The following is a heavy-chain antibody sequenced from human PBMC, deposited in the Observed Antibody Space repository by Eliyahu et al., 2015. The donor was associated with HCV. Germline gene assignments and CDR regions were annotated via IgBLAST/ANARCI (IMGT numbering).Heavy chain of an antibody. J-gene: IGHJ4*02. V-gene: IGHV4-59*01. D-gene: IGHD1-26*01. CDR1: XGSISTYY. Sequence: QVQLQESGPRLVKPSETLSLTCTVSXGSISTYYWSWIRPPPGRGLEWIGYTYYSGNINYNPSLRSRVTISVDTSKNQFSLRLSSVTAADTAVYYCARERNTGSYHYFDYWGQGTLVTVSS. CDR2: TYYSGNI. CDR3: ARERNTGSYHYFDY.